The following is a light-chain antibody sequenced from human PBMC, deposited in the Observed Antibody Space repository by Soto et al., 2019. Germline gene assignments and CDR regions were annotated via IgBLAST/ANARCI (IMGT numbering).Light chain of an antibody. CDR2: GAS. CDR1: QSVSSSY. J-gene: IGKJ1*01. CDR3: QQYGNSPVT. V-gene: IGKV3-20*01. Sequence: EIVLTQSPGTLSLSPGERATLSCRASQSVSSSYLAWYQQKPGQAPRLLIYGASSRATGIPDRFSGSGSGTDFTLTISRLEPEDFAVYYWQQYGNSPVTFGQGTKVEIK.